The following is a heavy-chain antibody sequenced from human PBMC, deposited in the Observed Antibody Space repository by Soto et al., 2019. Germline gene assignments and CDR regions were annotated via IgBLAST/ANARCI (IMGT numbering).Heavy chain of an antibody. J-gene: IGHJ6*03. CDR2: IGTAGDT. CDR3: ARVGYYYYMDV. V-gene: IGHV3-13*01. Sequence: GGSLRLSCAASGFTFSSYDMHWVRQATGKGLEWVSAIGTAGDTYYPGSVKGRFTISRENAKNSLYLQMNSLRAGDTAVYYCARVGYYYYMDVWGKGTTVTVSS. CDR1: GFTFSSYD.